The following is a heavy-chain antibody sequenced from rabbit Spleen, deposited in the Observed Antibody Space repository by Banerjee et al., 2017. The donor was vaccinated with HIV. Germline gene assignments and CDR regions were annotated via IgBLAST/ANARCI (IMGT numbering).Heavy chain of an antibody. D-gene: IGHD6-1*01. CDR1: GFSFSSSYY. CDR2: IVPIFGVT. J-gene: IGHJ4*01. CDR3: VREAGYAGYGDASL. V-gene: IGHV1S40*01. Sequence: QSLEESGGDLVKPGASLTLTCTASGFSFSSSYYMCWVRQAPGKGLEWIGYIVPIFGVTYYASWVNGRFTISSHNAQNTLYLQLNSLTGADTATYFCVREAGYAGYGDASLWGPGTLVT.